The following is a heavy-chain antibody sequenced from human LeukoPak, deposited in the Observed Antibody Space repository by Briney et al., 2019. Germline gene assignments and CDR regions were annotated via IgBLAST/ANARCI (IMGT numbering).Heavy chain of an antibody. CDR3: AKEAGSYPAGFDY. J-gene: IGHJ4*02. CDR2: ISSSSSYI. V-gene: IGHV3-21*04. CDR1: GFTFSSYS. D-gene: IGHD1-26*01. Sequence: GGSLRLSCAASGFTFSSYSMNWVRQAPGKGLEWVSSISSSSSYIYYADSVKGRFTISRDNAKNSLYLQMNSLRAEDTAVYYCAKEAGSYPAGFDYWGQGTLVTVSS.